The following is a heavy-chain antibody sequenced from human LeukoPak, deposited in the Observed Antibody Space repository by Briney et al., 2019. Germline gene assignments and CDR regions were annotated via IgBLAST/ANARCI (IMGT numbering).Heavy chain of an antibody. CDR1: GYTFTLYP. Sequence: ASVKVSCKPSGYTFTLYPLHWVRQAPGQGLEYMGYVNPGSGQTYFSQKFQGRATIIRDTSANTVYMELSSLRSEDTAMYYCARDKAEQQLGKWGAFGIWGQGTMVTVSA. V-gene: IGHV1-3*01. J-gene: IGHJ3*02. CDR2: VNPGSGQT. CDR3: ARDKAEQQLGKWGAFGI. D-gene: IGHD6-13*01.